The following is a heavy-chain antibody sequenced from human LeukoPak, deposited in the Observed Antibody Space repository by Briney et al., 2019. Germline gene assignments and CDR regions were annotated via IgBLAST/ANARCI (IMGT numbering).Heavy chain of an antibody. Sequence: PSETLSLTCSVSGGSISNYYWTWIRQPPGKGLEWIAYIHYTGNTNSNPSLKSRVTISVDTSKNQFSLNLTSVAAADTAVYYCARHSHLAGAPFDYWGQGTLVTVSS. CDR1: GGSISNYY. CDR2: IHYTGNT. V-gene: IGHV4-59*08. J-gene: IGHJ4*02. CDR3: ARHSHLAGAPFDY.